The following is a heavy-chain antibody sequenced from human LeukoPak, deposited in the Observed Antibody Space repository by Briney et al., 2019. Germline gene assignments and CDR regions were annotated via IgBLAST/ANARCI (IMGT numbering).Heavy chain of an antibody. CDR2: ISWNSGSI. CDR1: GFTFDDYA. J-gene: IGHJ6*02. D-gene: IGHD6-13*01. Sequence: PGGSLRLSCAASGFTFDDYAMHWFRQAPGKGLEWVSGISWNSGSIGYADSVKGRFTISRDNAKNSLYLQMNSLRAEDTALYYCAKDITAAGSNYYYYGMDVWGQGTTVTVSS. V-gene: IGHV3-9*01. CDR3: AKDITAAGSNYYYYGMDV.